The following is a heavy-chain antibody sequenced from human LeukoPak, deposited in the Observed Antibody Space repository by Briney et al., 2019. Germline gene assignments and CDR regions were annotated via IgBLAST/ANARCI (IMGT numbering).Heavy chain of an antibody. J-gene: IGHJ6*03. CDR2: ISAYNGNT. D-gene: IGHD4-17*01. V-gene: IGHV1-18*01. CDR1: GYTSTNYG. CDR3: ARGDYLGNFGIGTSYYYYYMDV. Sequence: ASVKVSCKASGYTSTNYGISWVRQAPGQGLEWMGWISAYNGNTNYAQKLQGRVTMTTDTSTSTAYMELSRVRSDDTAVYYCARGDYLGNFGIGTSYYYYYMDVWGKGTTVTVSS.